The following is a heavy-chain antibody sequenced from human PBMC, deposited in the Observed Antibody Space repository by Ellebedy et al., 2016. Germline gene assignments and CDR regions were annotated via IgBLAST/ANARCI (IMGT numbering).Heavy chain of an antibody. CDR2: IIPIFGTA. CDR3: ARDRVRWFGEKDFYYDGMDV. J-gene: IGHJ6*02. CDR1: GYTFTSYY. Sequence: SVKVSXXASGYTFTSYYMHWVRQAPGQGLEWMGGIIPIFGTANYAQKFQGRVTITADKSTSTAYMELSSLRSEDTAVYYCARDRVRWFGEKDFYYDGMDVWGQGTTVTVSS. V-gene: IGHV1-69*06. D-gene: IGHD3-10*01.